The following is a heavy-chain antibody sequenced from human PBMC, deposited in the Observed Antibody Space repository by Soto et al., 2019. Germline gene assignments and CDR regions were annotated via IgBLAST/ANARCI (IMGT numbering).Heavy chain of an antibody. CDR2: IIPILGIA. V-gene: IGHV1-69*02. Sequence: ASVKVSCKASGGTFSSYTISWVRQAPGQGLEWMGRIIPILGIANYAQKFQGRVTITADKSTSTAYMELSSLRSEDTAVYYCARDLFSSSFHYYYMDVWGKGTTVTVSS. CDR1: GGTFSSYT. J-gene: IGHJ6*03. D-gene: IGHD6-6*01. CDR3: ARDLFSSSFHYYYMDV.